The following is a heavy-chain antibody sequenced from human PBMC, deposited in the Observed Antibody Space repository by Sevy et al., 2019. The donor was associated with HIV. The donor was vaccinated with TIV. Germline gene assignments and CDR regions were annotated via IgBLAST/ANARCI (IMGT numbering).Heavy chain of an antibody. J-gene: IGHJ4*02. D-gene: IGHD2-21*02. CDR3: ARVDSCGGDCYYFDY. CDR2: INPNGGGT. Sequence: ASVKVSCTASGYTFTDYYIHWVRQAPGQGLECMGIINPNGGGTNYAQGFQGRVTMTRDTSTSTGYMELSSLRSEDSAVDYCARVDSCGGDCYYFDYWGQGTLVTVSS. CDR1: GYTFTDYY. V-gene: IGHV1-46*01.